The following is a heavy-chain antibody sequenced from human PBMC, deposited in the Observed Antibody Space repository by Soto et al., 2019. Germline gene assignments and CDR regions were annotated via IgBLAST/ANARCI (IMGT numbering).Heavy chain of an antibody. Sequence: PGGSLRLSCTASGFTFSTYSMNWVRQAPGKGLEWVSVISGSGGSTYYADSVKGRFTISRDNSKNTLYLQMNSLRAEDTAVYYCAKVIPYCSGGSCYLFDYWGQGTLVTVSS. D-gene: IGHD2-15*01. CDR2: ISGSGGST. V-gene: IGHV3-23*01. CDR1: GFTFSTYS. CDR3: AKVIPYCSGGSCYLFDY. J-gene: IGHJ4*02.